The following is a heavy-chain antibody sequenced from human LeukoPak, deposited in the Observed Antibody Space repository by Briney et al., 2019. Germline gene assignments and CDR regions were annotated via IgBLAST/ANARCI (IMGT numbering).Heavy chain of an antibody. CDR1: GFTFSSYS. CDR3: AREYGDYEGALGY. J-gene: IGHJ4*02. V-gene: IGHV3-7*01. Sequence: GGSLRLSCAASGFTFSSYSMNWVRQAPGKGLEWVANIKQDGSEKYYVDSVKGRFTISRDNAKNSLYLQMNSLRAEDTAVYYCAREYGDYEGALGYWGQGTLVTVSS. CDR2: IKQDGSEK. D-gene: IGHD4-17*01.